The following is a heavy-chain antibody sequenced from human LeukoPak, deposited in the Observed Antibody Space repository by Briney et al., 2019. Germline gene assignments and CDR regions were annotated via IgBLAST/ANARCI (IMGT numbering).Heavy chain of an antibody. D-gene: IGHD1-26*01. V-gene: IGHV1-2*02. Sequence: VASVKVSCKASGYTFTGYYMHWVRQAPGQGLEWMGWINPNSGGTNYAQKSQGRVTMTTDTSTSTAYMELRSLRSDDTAVYYCARGPSGSYYFGLGYYYYYMDVWGKGTTVTVSS. J-gene: IGHJ6*03. CDR3: ARGPSGSYYFGLGYYYYYMDV. CDR2: INPNSGGT. CDR1: GYTFTGYY.